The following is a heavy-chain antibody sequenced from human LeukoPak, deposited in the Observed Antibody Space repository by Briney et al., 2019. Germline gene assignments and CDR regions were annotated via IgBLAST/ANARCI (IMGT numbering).Heavy chain of an antibody. D-gene: IGHD1/OR15-1a*01. V-gene: IGHV1-2*04. CDR3: ARGEQGSSFDY. CDR1: GYTFTSYD. J-gene: IGHJ4*02. CDR2: INPNSGGT. Sequence: GASVKVSCKASGYTFTSYDINWVRQAPGQGLEWMGWINPNSGGTNYAQKFQGWVTMTRDTSISTAYMELSRLRSDDTAVYYCARGEQGSSFDYWGQGTLVTVSS.